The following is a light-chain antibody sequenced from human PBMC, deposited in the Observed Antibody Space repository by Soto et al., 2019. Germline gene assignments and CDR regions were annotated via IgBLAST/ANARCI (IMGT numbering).Light chain of an antibody. V-gene: IGKV3-20*01. CDR1: QRVSSNY. CDR3: QQYGRSPWT. J-gene: IGKJ1*01. CDR2: GAS. Sequence: EIVLTQSPGTVSLSPGERATLSCRASQRVSSNYVAWFQQKTGQATRLLIHGASERATGIPDRFSGSGSGTDFTLTISGLEPEDFAVYYCQQYGRSPWTFGQGTKVDFK.